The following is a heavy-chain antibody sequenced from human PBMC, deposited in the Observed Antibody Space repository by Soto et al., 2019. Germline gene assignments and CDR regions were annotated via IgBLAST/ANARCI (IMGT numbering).Heavy chain of an antibody. V-gene: IGHV1-69*13. Sequence: GASVKVSCKASGGTFSSYAISWVRQAPGQGLEWMGGIIPIFGTANYAQKFQGRVTITADESTSTAYMELSSLRSEDAAVYYCASPKFRFWQQLDPWGQGXLVTVYS. CDR2: IIPIFGTA. CDR3: ASPKFRFWQQLDP. CDR1: GGTFSSYA. J-gene: IGHJ5*02. D-gene: IGHD3-3*01.